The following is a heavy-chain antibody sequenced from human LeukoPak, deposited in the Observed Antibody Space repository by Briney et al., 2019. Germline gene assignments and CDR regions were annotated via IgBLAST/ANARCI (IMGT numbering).Heavy chain of an antibody. CDR1: GYTFTTYN. CDR2: INAYNGNT. Sequence: ASVKVSCKASGYTFTTYNIIWVRQAPGQGLEWMGWINAYNGNTDSAERVQGRVTMTTDTSTSTAYMELRSLRSDDTAVYFCARDRVVRGVVDYWGQGTLVTVSS. J-gene: IGHJ4*02. V-gene: IGHV1-18*01. D-gene: IGHD3-10*01. CDR3: ARDRVVRGVVDY.